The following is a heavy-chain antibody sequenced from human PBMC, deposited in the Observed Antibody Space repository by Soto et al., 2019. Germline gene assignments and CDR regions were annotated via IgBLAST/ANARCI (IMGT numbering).Heavy chain of an antibody. CDR2: VIPIFGTA. D-gene: IGHD3-22*01. J-gene: IGHJ3*02. CDR3: ARTQEPYDSSGLDI. V-gene: IGHV1-69*13. Sequence: ASVKVSCKAAGGAFSSYASSWVRQAPGQGLEWMGGVIPIFGTANYAQKFQGRVTITADESTSTAYMELSSLRSEDTAVYYCARTQEPYDSSGLDIWGQGTMVTVSS. CDR1: GGAFSSYA.